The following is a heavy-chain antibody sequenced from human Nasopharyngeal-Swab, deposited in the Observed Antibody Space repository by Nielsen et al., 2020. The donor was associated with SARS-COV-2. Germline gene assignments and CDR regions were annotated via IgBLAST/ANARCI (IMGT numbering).Heavy chain of an antibody. CDR1: GGSFSGYY. D-gene: IGHD3-22*01. V-gene: IGHV4-34*01. J-gene: IGHJ2*01. Sequence: SETLSLTCAVYGGSFSGYYWSWIRQPPGKGLEWIGEINHSGSTNYNPSLKRRVTISVDTSKNQFSLKLSSVTAADTAVYYCARSPSPHITMIVVVTHWYFDLWGRGTLVTVSS. CDR3: ARSPSPHITMIVVVTHWYFDL. CDR2: INHSGST.